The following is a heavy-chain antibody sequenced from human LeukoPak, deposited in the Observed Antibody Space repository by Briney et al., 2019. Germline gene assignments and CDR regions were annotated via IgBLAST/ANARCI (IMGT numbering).Heavy chain of an antibody. V-gene: IGHV1-2*02. CDR1: GYTFTGYY. J-gene: IGHJ2*01. CDR3: ASSTARVPYWYFDL. D-gene: IGHD3-10*01. Sequence: ASVKVSCKASGYTFTGYYMHWVRQAPGQGLEWMGWINPNSGGTNYAQKFQGRVTMTRDTSISTAYMELSRLRSDDTAVYYCASSTARVPYWYFDLWGRGTLVTVSS. CDR2: INPNSGGT.